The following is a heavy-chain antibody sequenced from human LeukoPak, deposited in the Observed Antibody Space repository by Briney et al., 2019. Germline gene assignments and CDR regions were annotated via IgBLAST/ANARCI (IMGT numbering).Heavy chain of an antibody. CDR1: GFTFANHA. J-gene: IGHJ4*02. D-gene: IGHD3-3*01. CDR2: IGNSGIGT. Sequence: GGPLRLSCAASGFTFANHAMTWVRQAPGTGLEWVSTIGNSGIGTYYADSVKGRFTISRDNSKNTLYLQMNSLRAEDTAVYYCAKGYSFLGTLDYWGQGTLVTVSS. V-gene: IGHV3-23*01. CDR3: AKGYSFLGTLDY.